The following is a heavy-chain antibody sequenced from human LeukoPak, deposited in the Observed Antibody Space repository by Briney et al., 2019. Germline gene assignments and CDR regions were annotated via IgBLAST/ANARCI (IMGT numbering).Heavy chain of an antibody. J-gene: IGHJ4*02. V-gene: IGHV4-4*02. Sequence: SETLSLTCAVSGGSISSSNWWSWVRQPPGKGLEWIGEIYHSGSTNYNPSLKSRVTISVDKSKNQFSLKLSSVTAADTAVYYCARDGDGSGSYYNAYFFDYWGQGTLVTVSS. D-gene: IGHD3-10*01. CDR1: GGSISSSNW. CDR3: ARDGDGSGSYYNAYFFDY. CDR2: IYHSGST.